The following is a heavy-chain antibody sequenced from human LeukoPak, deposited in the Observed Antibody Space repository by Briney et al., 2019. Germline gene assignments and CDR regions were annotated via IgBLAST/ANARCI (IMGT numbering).Heavy chain of an antibody. CDR1: GYTLTELS. CDR2: FDPEDGET. CDR3: ATLSVVANGNWFDP. Sequence: ASVKVSCKVSGYTLTELSMHWVRQAPGKGLEWRGGFDPEDGETIYAQKFQGRVTMTEDTSTDTAYMELSSLRSEDTAVYYCATLSVVANGNWFDPWGQGTLVTVSS. J-gene: IGHJ5*02. V-gene: IGHV1-24*01. D-gene: IGHD5-12*01.